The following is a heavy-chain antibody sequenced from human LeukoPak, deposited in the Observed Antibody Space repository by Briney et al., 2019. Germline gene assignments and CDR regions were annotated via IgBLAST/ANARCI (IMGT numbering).Heavy chain of an antibody. CDR2: ISYDGSNK. V-gene: IGHV3-30-3*01. J-gene: IGHJ4*02. CDR1: GFTFSRYA. Sequence: GGSLRLSCAASGFTFSRYAMHWVRQAPGKGLEWVAVISYDGSNKYYADSVKGRFTISRDNSKNTLYLQMNSLRAEDTAVYYCARSERGYSYGYVTFKYWGQGTLVTVSS. D-gene: IGHD5-18*01. CDR3: ARSERGYSYGYVTFKY.